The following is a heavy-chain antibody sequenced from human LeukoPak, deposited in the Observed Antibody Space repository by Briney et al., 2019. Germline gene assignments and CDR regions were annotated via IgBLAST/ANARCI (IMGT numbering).Heavy chain of an antibody. CDR3: ARDNGGRAMAYYYYYYMDV. CDR1: GYTFTSYD. V-gene: IGHV1-8*01. Sequence: WASVKVSCKASGYTFTSYDINWVRQATGQGLEWMGWMNPNSGNTGYAQKFQGRVTMTRNTSISTAYMELSGLRSEDTAVYYCARDNGGRAMAYYYYYYMDVWGKGTTATISS. CDR2: MNPNSGNT. J-gene: IGHJ6*03. D-gene: IGHD2-15*01.